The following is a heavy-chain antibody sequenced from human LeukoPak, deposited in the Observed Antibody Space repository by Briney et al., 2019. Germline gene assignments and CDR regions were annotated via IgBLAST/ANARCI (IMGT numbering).Heavy chain of an antibody. Sequence: SQALSLTCAISGDSVSSNSAAWNWIRQSPSRGLEWLGRTYYRSKWYNDYAVSVKSRITINPDTSKNQFSLQLNSVTPEDTAVYYCARDIPSIAAVYDAFDIWGQGTMDTVSS. CDR3: ARDIPSIAAVYDAFDI. CDR1: GDSVSSNSAA. J-gene: IGHJ3*02. D-gene: IGHD6-13*01. CDR2: TYYRSKWYN. V-gene: IGHV6-1*01.